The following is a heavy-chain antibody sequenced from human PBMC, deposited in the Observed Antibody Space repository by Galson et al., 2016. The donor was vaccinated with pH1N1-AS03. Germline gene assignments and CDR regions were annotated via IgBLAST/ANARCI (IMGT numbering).Heavy chain of an antibody. D-gene: IGHD3-22*01. V-gene: IGHV1-69*13. Sequence: SVKVSCKVSGGTFSNYAISWMRQAPGQGLEWMGGIHPIFGTQSYAQKFQGRLTITADHSTSAAYMELTSLTSEDTAIYYCARDRHYDTSGRFYYESEHWGQGTLVIVSS. CDR3: ARDRHYDTSGRFYYESEH. CDR2: IHPIFGTQ. J-gene: IGHJ4*02. CDR1: GGTFSNYA.